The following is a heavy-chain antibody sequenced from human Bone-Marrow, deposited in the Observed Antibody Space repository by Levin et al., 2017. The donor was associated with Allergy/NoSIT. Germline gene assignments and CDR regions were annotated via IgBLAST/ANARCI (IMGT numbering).Heavy chain of an antibody. CDR3: ARRSGFHSGREFDY. CDR1: GFNFNNYD. V-gene: IGHV3-21*01. D-gene: IGHD1-26*01. J-gene: IGHJ4*02. Sequence: PGGSLRLSCAASGFNFNNYDMSWVRQAPGKGLEWVSSISRRSIHIYYADSLKGRFTISRDNAENSLYLQMNSLRAEDTAVYSCARRSGFHSGREFDYWGQCTLLTVSS. CDR2: ISRRSIHI.